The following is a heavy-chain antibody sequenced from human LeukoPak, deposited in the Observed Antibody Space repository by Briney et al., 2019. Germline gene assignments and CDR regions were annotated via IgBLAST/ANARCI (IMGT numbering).Heavy chain of an antibody. CDR1: GYTFSTYG. J-gene: IGHJ5*02. V-gene: IGHV1-18*04. Sequence: ASVKVSCKASGYTFSTYGITWVRQAPGQGLEWVGWVTAYSGNSKYAQELQDRVTMTTDTSTSTAYMELRSLTSDDTAVYYCARRRVGTTGTTLYNWFDPWGQGTLVTVSS. CDR2: VTAYSGNS. CDR3: ARRRVGTTGTTLYNWFDP. D-gene: IGHD1-1*01.